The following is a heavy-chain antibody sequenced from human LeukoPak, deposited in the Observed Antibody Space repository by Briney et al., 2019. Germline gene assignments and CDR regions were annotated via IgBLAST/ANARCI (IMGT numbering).Heavy chain of an antibody. CDR1: GFTFSSYA. D-gene: IGHD3-3*01. CDR2: ISYDGSNK. Sequence: SGGSLRLSCAASGFTFSSYAMQWVRQAPGKGLEWVAVISYDGSNKYYADSVKGRFTISRDNSKNTLYLQMNSLRAEDTAVYYCASHYYDFWSGYGWFDPWGQGTLVTVSS. J-gene: IGHJ5*02. V-gene: IGHV3-30*04. CDR3: ASHYYDFWSGYGWFDP.